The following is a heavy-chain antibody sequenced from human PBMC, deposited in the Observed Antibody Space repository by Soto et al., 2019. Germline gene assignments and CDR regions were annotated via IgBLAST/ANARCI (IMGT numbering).Heavy chain of an antibody. CDR2: IYYSGST. CDR3: ARVYGDYLDY. V-gene: IGHV4-61*01. CDR1: GGPLSRRSYL. D-gene: IGHD4-17*01. Sequence: ETLSLTCTGSGGPLSRRSYLWGWIRQPPGKGLEWIGYIYYSGSTNYNPSLKSRVTISVDTSKNQFSLKLSSVTAADTAVYYCARVYGDYLDYWGQGSLVTGSS. J-gene: IGHJ4*02.